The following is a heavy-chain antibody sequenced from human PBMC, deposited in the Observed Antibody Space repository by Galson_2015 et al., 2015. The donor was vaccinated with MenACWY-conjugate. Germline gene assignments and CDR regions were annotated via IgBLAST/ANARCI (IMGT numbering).Heavy chain of an antibody. CDR1: GFTFSSYW. V-gene: IGHV3-74*01. CDR3: ARGSGSRYFDY. CDR2: INSDGSST. J-gene: IGHJ4*02. D-gene: IGHD1-26*01. Sequence: SLRLSCAASGFTFSSYWMHWVRQAPGKGLVWVSRINSDGSSTSYADSVKGRFTISRDNAKNTLYLQMNSLRAEDTAVYYCARGSGSRYFDYWGQGTLVTVSS.